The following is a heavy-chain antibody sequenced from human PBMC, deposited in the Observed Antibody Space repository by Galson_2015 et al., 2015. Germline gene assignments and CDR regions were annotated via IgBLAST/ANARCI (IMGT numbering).Heavy chain of an antibody. CDR2: ISYDGSNK. CDR3: ARELRPYSGYDPYYYYNMDV. V-gene: IGHV3-30-3*01. CDR1: GFTFSSYA. D-gene: IGHD5-12*01. Sequence: SLRLSCAASGFTFSSYAMHWVRQAPGKGLEWVTFISYDGSNKYYADTVKGRFTISRDNSKNTLYLQMNSLRAEDTAVYYCARELRPYSGYDPYYYYNMDVWGQGTTVTVSS. J-gene: IGHJ6*02.